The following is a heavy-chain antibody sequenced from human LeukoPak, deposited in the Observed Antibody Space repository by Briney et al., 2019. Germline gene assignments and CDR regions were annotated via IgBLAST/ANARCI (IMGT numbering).Heavy chain of an antibody. D-gene: IGHD5-12*01. Sequence: GRSLRLSCAASGFAFSSYGMHWVRQAPGKGLEWVAVIWYDGSNKYYADSVKGRFTISRDNSKNTLYLQMNSLGAEDTAVYYCAKDRGYSGYDLIPPFDYWGQGTLVTVPS. CDR2: IWYDGSNK. CDR3: AKDRGYSGYDLIPPFDY. J-gene: IGHJ4*02. V-gene: IGHV3-33*06. CDR1: GFAFSSYG.